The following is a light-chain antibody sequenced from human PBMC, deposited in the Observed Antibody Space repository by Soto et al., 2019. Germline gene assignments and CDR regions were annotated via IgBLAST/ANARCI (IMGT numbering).Light chain of an antibody. V-gene: IGKV4-1*01. CDR3: QQYYTTPQT. Sequence: DIVMTQSPDSLAVSLGERATINCKSSQSVLYSSNNKNYLAWYQQKPGQPPKLLIYWASTRESGVPDRFSGGGSGTEFALTISSLQAEDVAVYYCQQYYTTPQTFGQGTKVEIK. CDR1: QSVLYSSNNKNY. J-gene: IGKJ1*01. CDR2: WAS.